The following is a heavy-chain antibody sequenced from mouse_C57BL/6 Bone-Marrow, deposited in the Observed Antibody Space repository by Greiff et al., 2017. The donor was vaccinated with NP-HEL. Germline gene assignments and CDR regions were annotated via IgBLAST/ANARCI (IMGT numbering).Heavy chain of an antibody. CDR1: GYAFTNYL. CDR3: ARGGLYGFAY. J-gene: IGHJ3*01. D-gene: IGHD2-12*01. V-gene: IGHV1-54*01. CDR2: INPGSGGT. Sequence: LVESGAELVRPGTSVKVSCKASGYAFTNYLIEWVKQRPGQGLEWIGVINPGSGGTNYNEKFKGKATLTADKSSSTAYMQLSSLTSEDSAVYFCARGGLYGFAYWGQGTLVTVSA.